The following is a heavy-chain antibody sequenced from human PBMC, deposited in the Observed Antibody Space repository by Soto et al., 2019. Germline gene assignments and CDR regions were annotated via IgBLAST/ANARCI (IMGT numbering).Heavy chain of an antibody. CDR1: GGTFSSYA. D-gene: IGHD5-12*01. Sequence: QVQLVQSGAEVKKPGSSVKVSCKASGGTFSSYAISWVRQAPGQGLEWMGGIIPIFGTANYAKKFQGRVPITSDESTSTAYMGLSSLRSEDTDVYDCAPGGVATIGSRWFDPWGQGTLVTVSS. J-gene: IGHJ5*02. CDR3: APGGVATIGSRWFDP. V-gene: IGHV1-69*05. CDR2: IIPIFGTA.